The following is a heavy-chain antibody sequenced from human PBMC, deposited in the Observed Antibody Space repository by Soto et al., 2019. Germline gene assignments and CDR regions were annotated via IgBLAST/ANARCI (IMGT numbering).Heavy chain of an antibody. D-gene: IGHD3-10*01. J-gene: IGHJ4*02. Sequence: KASETLSLTCTVSGGSISSGDYYWSWIRQPPGKGLEWIGYIYCSGSTYYNPSLKSRVTISVDTSKNQFSLKLSSVTAADTAVYYCASYYGSGIRMAIDYWGQGTLVTVSS. CDR1: GGSISSGDYY. CDR2: IYCSGST. CDR3: ASYYGSGIRMAIDY. V-gene: IGHV4-30-4*01.